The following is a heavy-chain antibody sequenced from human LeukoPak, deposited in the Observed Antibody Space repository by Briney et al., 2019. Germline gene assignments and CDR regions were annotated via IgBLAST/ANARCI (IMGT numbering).Heavy chain of an antibody. D-gene: IGHD1-26*01. J-gene: IGHJ6*03. CDR3: ASSPSVLGADYYYYHYMDV. Sequence: GASVKVSCKASGGTFSSYAISWVRQAPGQGLEWMGGIIPIFGTANYAQKFQGRVTITTDESTSTAYMELSSLRSEDTAVYYCASSPSVLGADYYYYHYMDVWGKGTTVTVSS. V-gene: IGHV1-69*05. CDR1: GGTFSSYA. CDR2: IIPIFGTA.